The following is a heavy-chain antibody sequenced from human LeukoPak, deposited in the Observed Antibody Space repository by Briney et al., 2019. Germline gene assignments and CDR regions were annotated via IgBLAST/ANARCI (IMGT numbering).Heavy chain of an antibody. D-gene: IGHD4-17*01. V-gene: IGHV3-48*02. J-gene: IGHJ4*02. CDR3: ARDNYADYVEVFDY. CDR1: GFTFSTYG. CDR2: ISSSSSTI. Sequence: GGSLRLSCTASGFTFSTYGMNWVRQAPRKGLEWVSYISSSSSTIYYADSVKGRFTISSDNAKNSLYLQMNSLRDEDTAVYYCARDNYADYVEVFDYWGQGTLVTVSS.